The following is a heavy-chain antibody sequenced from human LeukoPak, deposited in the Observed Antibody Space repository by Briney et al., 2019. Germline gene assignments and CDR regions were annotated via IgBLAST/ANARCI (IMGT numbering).Heavy chain of an antibody. CDR1: GGSISSYY. D-gene: IGHD3-3*01. J-gene: IGHJ3*02. Sequence: PSETLSLTCTVSGGSISSYYGSWLRQPPGKGLEWVGYIYYSGSTKYKPSLKSRVTISVDTYKNQFSLTLSSVTAAGTAVYYCARGRFLDAFDIWGQGTMVTVSS. CDR3: ARGRFLDAFDI. CDR2: IYYSGST. V-gene: IGHV4-59*01.